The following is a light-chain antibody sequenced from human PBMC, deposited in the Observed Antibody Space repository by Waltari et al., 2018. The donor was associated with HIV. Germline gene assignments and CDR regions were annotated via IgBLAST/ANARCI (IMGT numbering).Light chain of an antibody. J-gene: IGKJ1*01. V-gene: IGKV3D-15*01. CDR2: GAS. CDR1: ETINND. Sequence: EIVMTQSPPTLSVSTGERATLSCRASETINNDLAWYQQKPGQAPRLLIHGASTRAAGIPARFSGSGSGTEFSLTNNYVQSEDFALYYCQQYNKWPPTFGQGTKVEIK. CDR3: QQYNKWPPT.